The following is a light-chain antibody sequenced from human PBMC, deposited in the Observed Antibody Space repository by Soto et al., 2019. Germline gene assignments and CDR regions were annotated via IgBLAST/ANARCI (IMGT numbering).Light chain of an antibody. Sequence: LTQPASVSGSPGQSITISCTGTSTDVGGYNYVSWYQQHPGKAPKLMIYDVSNRPSGVSNRFSGSRSGNTASLTISGLQAEDEADYYCSSYTSSSTYVFGTGTKVTVL. CDR3: SSYTSSSTYV. V-gene: IGLV2-14*03. CDR2: DVS. CDR1: STDVGGYNY. J-gene: IGLJ1*01.